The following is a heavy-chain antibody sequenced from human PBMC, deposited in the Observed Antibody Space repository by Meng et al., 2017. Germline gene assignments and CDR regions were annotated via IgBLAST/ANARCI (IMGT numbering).Heavy chain of an antibody. CDR3: ASDNYYDSSGYSYWYFDL. J-gene: IGHJ2*01. CDR1: GGSFSGYY. Sequence: VQLHQWGAGLLKPSETLSLTCAVDGGSFSGYYWSWIRQPPGKGLEWIGEINHSGSTNYNPSLKSRVTISVDTSKNQFPLKLSSVTAADTAVYYCASDNYYDSSGYSYWYFDLWGRGTLVAVSS. D-gene: IGHD3-22*01. V-gene: IGHV4-34*01. CDR2: INHSGST.